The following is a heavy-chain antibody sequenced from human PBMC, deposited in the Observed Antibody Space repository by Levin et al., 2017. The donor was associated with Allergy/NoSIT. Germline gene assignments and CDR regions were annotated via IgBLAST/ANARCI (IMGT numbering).Heavy chain of an antibody. D-gene: IGHD2-21*02. J-gene: IGHJ4*02. V-gene: IGHV3-30-3*01. CDR3: ARDGPPGDCPDY. CDR1: GFTFSSYA. CDR2: ISYDGSNK. Sequence: SCAASGFTFSSYAMHWVRQAPGKGLEWVAVISYDGSNKYYADSVKGRFTISRDNSKNTLYLQMNSLRAEDTAVYYCARDGPPGDCPDYWGQGTLVTVSS.